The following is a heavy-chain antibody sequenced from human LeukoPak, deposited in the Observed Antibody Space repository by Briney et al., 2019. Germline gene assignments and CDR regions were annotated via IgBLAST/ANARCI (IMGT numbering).Heavy chain of an antibody. CDR3: ARGKDYYDSSGYSNWFDP. CDR1: GGSISSHY. CDR2: IYYSGST. D-gene: IGHD3-22*01. V-gene: IGHV4-59*11. Sequence: PSETLSLTCTVSGGSISSHYWSWIRQPPGKGLEWIGYIYYSGSTNYNPSLKSRVTISVDTSKNRFSLKLSSVTAADTAVYYCARGKDYYDSSGYSNWFDPWGQGTLVTVSS. J-gene: IGHJ5*02.